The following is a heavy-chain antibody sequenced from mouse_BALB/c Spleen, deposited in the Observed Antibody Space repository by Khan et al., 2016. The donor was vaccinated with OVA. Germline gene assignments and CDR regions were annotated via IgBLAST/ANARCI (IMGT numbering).Heavy chain of an antibody. CDR2: INPSSGYA. J-gene: IGHJ3*01. CDR3: AREGAYYRSDGWFAY. Sequence: QVQLQQSGVELARPGASVKMSCKASGYTFTTYTMHWIKQRPGQGLEWIGYINPSSGYANYNQKFKDKATLTADKSSSTAYMQLSSLTSEDSAVYYCAREGAYYRSDGWFAYWGQGTLVTVSA. D-gene: IGHD2-14*01. CDR1: GYTFTTYT. V-gene: IGHV1-4*01.